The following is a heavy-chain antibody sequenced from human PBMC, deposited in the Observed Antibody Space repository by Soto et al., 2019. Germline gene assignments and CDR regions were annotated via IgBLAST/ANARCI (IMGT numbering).Heavy chain of an antibody. V-gene: IGHV3-33*01. Sequence: QVQLVESGGGVVQPGRPLGFSCAGPGFTFCTYGFHWFRQVPGKGLKWGAVIWYDGSRKYYAASVKGRLTISRDNSKNTLYLQMNSLRAEETGVYYCARDHSSSPDYWGQGTLVTVSA. D-gene: IGHD6-6*01. CDR2: IWYDGSRK. CDR1: GFTFCTYG. J-gene: IGHJ4*02. CDR3: ARDHSSSPDY.